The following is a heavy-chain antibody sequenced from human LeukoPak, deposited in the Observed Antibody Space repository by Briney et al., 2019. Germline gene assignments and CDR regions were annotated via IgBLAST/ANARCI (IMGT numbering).Heavy chain of an antibody. CDR1: GYTFTSYY. CDR2: INPSGGST. J-gene: IGHJ5*02. D-gene: IGHD5-12*01. V-gene: IGHV1-46*01. CDR3: ARDRLDIVATIRGTWFDP. Sequence: GASVKVSCKASGYTFTSYYMHWVRQAPGQGLEWMGIINPSGGSTSYAQQFQGRVTMTRDTSTSTVYMELSSLRSEDTAVYYCARDRLDIVATIRGTWFDPWGQGTLVTVSS.